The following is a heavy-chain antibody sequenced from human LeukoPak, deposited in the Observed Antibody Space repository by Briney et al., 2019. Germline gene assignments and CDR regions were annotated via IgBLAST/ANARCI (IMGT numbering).Heavy chain of an antibody. D-gene: IGHD4-23*01. V-gene: IGHV3-66*01. CDR3: ARDGGNNSWYGMDV. J-gene: IGHJ6*02. CDR2: IYRVGST. CDR1: GFTVSSNY. Sequence: PGGSLRLSCAASGFTVSSNYMSWVRQAPGKGLEWVSIIYRVGSTFYADSVEGRFTISGDNSKNTLYLQMNSLRVEDTAIYYCARDGGNNSWYGMDVWGQGTTVTVSS.